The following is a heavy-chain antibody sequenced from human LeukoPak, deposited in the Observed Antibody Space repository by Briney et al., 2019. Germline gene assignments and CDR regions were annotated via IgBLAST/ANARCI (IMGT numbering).Heavy chain of an antibody. CDR3: AKALEVSGSYARPAGYFDY. CDR1: GGSISSYY. J-gene: IGHJ4*02. CDR2: IYYSGST. D-gene: IGHD1-26*01. V-gene: IGHV4-39*07. Sequence: SETLSLTCTVSGGSISSYYWGWIRQPPGKGLEWIGSIYYSGSTYYNPSLKSRVTISVDTSKNQFSLKLSSVTAADTAVYYCAKALEVSGSYARPAGYFDYWGQGTLVTVSS.